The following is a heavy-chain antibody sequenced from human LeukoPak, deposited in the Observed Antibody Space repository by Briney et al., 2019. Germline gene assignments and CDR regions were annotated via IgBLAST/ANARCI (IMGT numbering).Heavy chain of an antibody. CDR1: GFTFSNFW. V-gene: IGHV3-7*03. CDR3: SRRLDY. J-gene: IGHJ4*02. CDR2: IRADGTEK. Sequence: GGSLRLSCTASGFTFSNFWMGWVRQALGKGLEWVANIRADGTEKYYVDSVKGRFTISRDNAKNSLYLQLNSLRVEDTAVYYCSRRLDYWGQGTLVTVSS.